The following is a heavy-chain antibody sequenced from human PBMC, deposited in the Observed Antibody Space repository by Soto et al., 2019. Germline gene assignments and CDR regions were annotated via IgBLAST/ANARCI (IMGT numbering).Heavy chain of an antibody. J-gene: IGHJ4*02. Sequence: SVKVSCKNSGGTFSTFGIRWVRQAPGQGLEWMGGIIHFFGTAEYSQKFEDRITITAGESTNTVYMDLRSLTSEDMAIYYCARTAPMDAGDKYYYDFWGQGALVTVSS. CDR3: ARTAPMDAGDKYYYDF. CDR1: GGTFSTFG. V-gene: IGHV1-69*13. CDR2: IIHFFGTA. D-gene: IGHD3-16*01.